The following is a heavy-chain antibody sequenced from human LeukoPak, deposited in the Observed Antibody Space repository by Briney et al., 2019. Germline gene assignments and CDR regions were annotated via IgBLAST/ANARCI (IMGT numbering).Heavy chain of an antibody. CDR2: VSYSGST. Sequence: PSETLSLTCTVSGGSISSYYWSWIRQPPGKGLEWIGYVSYSGSTNYNPSLKSRVTISLDTSKNQFSLKLSSVTAADTAVYYRARKSPPYSSSWFDYWGQGTLVTVSS. V-gene: IGHV4-59*08. CDR3: ARKSPPYSSSWFDY. J-gene: IGHJ4*02. D-gene: IGHD6-13*01. CDR1: GGSISSYY.